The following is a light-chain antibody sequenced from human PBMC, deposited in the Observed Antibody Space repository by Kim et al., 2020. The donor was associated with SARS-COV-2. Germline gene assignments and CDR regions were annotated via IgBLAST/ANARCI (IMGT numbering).Light chain of an antibody. Sequence: ANINCKSSQSVLYSSNNKNYLAWYQQKPGHPPKLLIYWASTRESGVPDRFSGSGSGTDFTLTISSLQAEDVAVYYCQQYYSTPPTFGQGTKVDIK. CDR1: QSVLYSSNNKNY. V-gene: IGKV4-1*01. CDR2: WAS. J-gene: IGKJ1*01. CDR3: QQYYSTPPT.